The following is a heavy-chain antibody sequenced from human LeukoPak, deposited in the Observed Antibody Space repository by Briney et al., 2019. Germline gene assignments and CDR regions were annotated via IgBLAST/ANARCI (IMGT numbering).Heavy chain of an antibody. J-gene: IGHJ5*02. Sequence: PSETLSLTCTVSGGSISSYYWTWIRQPPGKGLEWIGYMFYSGSPNYNPSLKSRVTISVDTSKNQFSLKLSSVTAADTAVYYCARHFGGTPSEGLQRNWFDPWGQGTLVTVSS. V-gene: IGHV4-59*08. CDR2: MFYSGSP. CDR1: GGSISSYY. D-gene: IGHD1-1*01. CDR3: ARHFGGTPSEGLQRNWFDP.